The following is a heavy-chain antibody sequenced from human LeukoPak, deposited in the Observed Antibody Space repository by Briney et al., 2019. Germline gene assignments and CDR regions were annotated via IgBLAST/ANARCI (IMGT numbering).Heavy chain of an antibody. J-gene: IGHJ5*02. V-gene: IGHV1-69*15. Sequence: GASVKVSCKASGGTFSSYAISWVRQAPGQGLEWMGRIIPIFGTANYAQKFQGRVTITADESTSTAYMELSSLRSEDTAVYYCARTFGYDYSYWFDPWGQGTLVTVSS. CDR3: ARTFGYDYSYWFDP. CDR2: IIPIFGTA. CDR1: GGTFSSYA. D-gene: IGHD4-11*01.